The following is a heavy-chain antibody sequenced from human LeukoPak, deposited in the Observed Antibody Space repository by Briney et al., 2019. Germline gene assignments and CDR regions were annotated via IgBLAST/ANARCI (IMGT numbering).Heavy chain of an antibody. J-gene: IGHJ4*02. CDR1: GFALNDNY. D-gene: IGHD2-15*01. CDR3: ASGAPGVRKFYSDPFHN. CDR2: LYSAGAT. Sequence: PGRSLRLSCAVSGFALNDNYMTWVRQAPGRGLEWVPILYSAGATYYTDSVRGRFSIARDSSKNALFLQMNSLRAEDTAVYYCASGAPGVRKFYSDPFHNWGQGTLVTVSS. V-gene: IGHV3-53*01.